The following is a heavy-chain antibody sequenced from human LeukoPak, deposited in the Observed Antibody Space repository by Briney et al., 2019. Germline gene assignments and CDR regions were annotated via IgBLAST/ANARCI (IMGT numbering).Heavy chain of an antibody. J-gene: IGHJ5*02. V-gene: IGHV1-58*02. Sequence: ASVKVSCKASGFTFTSSAMQWVRQARGQRLEWIGWIVVGSGNTNYAQKFQERVTITRDTSTSTAYMELSSLRSEDTAVYYCAAWTASGSSDWYVPWGQGTLVTVSS. D-gene: IGHD6-19*01. CDR1: GFTFTSSA. CDR2: IVVGSGNT. CDR3: AAWTASGSSDWYVP.